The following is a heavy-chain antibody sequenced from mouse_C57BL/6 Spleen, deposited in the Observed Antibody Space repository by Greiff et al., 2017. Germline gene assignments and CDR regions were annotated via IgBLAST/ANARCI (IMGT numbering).Heavy chain of an antibody. CDR2: FDPSDSYT. CDR1: GYTFTSYW. J-gene: IGHJ2*01. V-gene: IGHV1-50*01. CDR3: ASKGGYYAFDD. Sequence: QVQLQQPGAELVKPGASVKLSCKASGYTFTSYWMQWVKQRPGQGLEWIGEFDPSDSYTNYNQKFKGKATLTVDTSSSTAYMQLSSLTSEDSAVYYCASKGGYYAFDDWGQGTTLTVSS. D-gene: IGHD2-3*01.